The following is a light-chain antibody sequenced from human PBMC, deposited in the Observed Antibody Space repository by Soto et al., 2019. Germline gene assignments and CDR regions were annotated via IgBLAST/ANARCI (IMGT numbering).Light chain of an antibody. V-gene: IGLV2-14*01. CDR1: SSDVGAYYS. Sequence: VLTQPASVSGSPGQSITISCTGTSSDVGAYYSVSWYQHHPGKAPKLIIYGVTNRPSGVSNRFSGSKSGNTASLTISGLQAEDEADYHCSSYTSGSSHYVFGTGTKVTVL. CDR3: SSYTSGSSHYV. J-gene: IGLJ1*01. CDR2: GVT.